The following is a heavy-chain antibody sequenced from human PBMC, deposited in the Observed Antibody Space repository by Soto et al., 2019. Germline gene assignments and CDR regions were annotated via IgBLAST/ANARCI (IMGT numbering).Heavy chain of an antibody. Sequence: SETLSLTCTVSGGSISSYYWSWIRQPPGKGLEWIGYIYYSGSTNYNPSLKSRVTISVDTSKNQFSLKLSSVTAADTAVYYCAREDYAGHWFDPWGQGTLVTVSS. V-gene: IGHV4-59*01. J-gene: IGHJ5*02. D-gene: IGHD4-17*01. CDR2: IYYSGST. CDR1: GGSISSYY. CDR3: AREDYAGHWFDP.